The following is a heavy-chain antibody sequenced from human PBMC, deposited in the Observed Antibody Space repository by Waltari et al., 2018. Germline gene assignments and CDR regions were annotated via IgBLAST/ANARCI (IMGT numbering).Heavy chain of an antibody. CDR2: MSYSGAT. CDR1: GVSITSTSHY. J-gene: IGHJ3*01. Sequence: QLQLQESGPGLVKPSETLSLTCSVSGVSITSTSHYWGWIRQPPGQGLEWIGTMSYSGATDSSPSLKSRVTISRDTSKNQLSLKLGSVTAADTAVYYCATYIGASVGTAAFDVWGQGTMVTVSS. V-gene: IGHV4-39*01. D-gene: IGHD5-12*01. CDR3: ATYIGASVGTAAFDV.